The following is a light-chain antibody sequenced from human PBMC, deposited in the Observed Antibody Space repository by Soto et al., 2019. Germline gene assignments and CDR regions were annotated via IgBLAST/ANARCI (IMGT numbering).Light chain of an antibody. J-gene: IGKJ1*01. CDR2: WAS. V-gene: IGKV4-1*01. Sequence: DIVMTQSPDSLGVSLGERATINCKSSQSVLYSSNNKNYLAWYQQKPGQPPKLLIYWASTRDSGVPDRFSGSGSGTDFTLTISSPQAEDFAVYYCQQRSNWWTFGQGTKVDIK. CDR3: QQRSNWWT. CDR1: QSVLYSSNNKNY.